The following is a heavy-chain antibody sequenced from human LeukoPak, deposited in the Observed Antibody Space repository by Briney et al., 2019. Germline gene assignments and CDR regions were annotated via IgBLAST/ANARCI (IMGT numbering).Heavy chain of an antibody. CDR2: ISGSGGST. V-gene: IGHV3-23*01. CDR1: GFTFSSYA. CDR3: AKGGVGYSYGSDSIDY. Sequence: PGGSLRLSCAASGFTFSSYAMSWVRQAPGKGLEWVSAISGSGGSTYYADSVKGRFTISRDNSKNTLYLQMNSLRAEDTAVYYCAKGGVGYSYGSDSIDYWAQGTLVTVSS. D-gene: IGHD5-18*01. J-gene: IGHJ4*02.